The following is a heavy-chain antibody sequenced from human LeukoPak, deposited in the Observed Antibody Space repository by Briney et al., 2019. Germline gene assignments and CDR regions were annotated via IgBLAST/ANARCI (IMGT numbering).Heavy chain of an antibody. J-gene: IGHJ4*02. D-gene: IGHD2-15*01. CDR2: IYYSGST. CDR1: GGSISNYY. V-gene: IGHV4-59*05. CDR3: ARVEGYCSGGSCYSLDY. Sequence: PSETLSLTCTVSGGSISNYYWSWIRQPPGKGLEWIGSIYYSGSTYYNPSLKSRVTISVDTSKNQFSLKLSSVTAADTAVYYCARVEGYCSGGSCYSLDYWGQGTLVTVSS.